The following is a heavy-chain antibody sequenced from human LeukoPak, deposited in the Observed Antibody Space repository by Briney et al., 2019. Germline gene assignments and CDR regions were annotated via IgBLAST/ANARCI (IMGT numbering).Heavy chain of an antibody. CDR3: ARAPDSCGYAYNYAY. CDR1: GFTFSRYA. Sequence: GSPCPSRGASGFTFSRYAMNWVCQAPGQGLEWVAIISYGGNNQYYAESVKGRFTTASLNTKNTVFLQMNSLRPEDTAVYYCARAPDSCGYAYNYAYWGQGTLVTVSS. V-gene: IGHV3-30-3*01. J-gene: IGHJ4*02. D-gene: IGHD3-22*01. CDR2: ISYGGNNQ.